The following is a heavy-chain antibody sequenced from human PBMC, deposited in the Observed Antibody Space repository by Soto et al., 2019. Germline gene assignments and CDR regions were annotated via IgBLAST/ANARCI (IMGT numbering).Heavy chain of an antibody. CDR3: ARARSLRYFDWFSLDY. CDR1: GGSISSGGYY. Sequence: QVQLQESGPGLVKPSQTLSLTCTVSGGSISSGGYYWSWIRQHPGKGLEWIGYIYYSGSTYYNPSLKSRVTISVDTSKNHFSLKLSSVTAADTAVYYCARARSLRYFDWFSLDYWGQGTLVTVSS. CDR2: IYYSGST. D-gene: IGHD3-9*01. J-gene: IGHJ4*02. V-gene: IGHV4-31*03.